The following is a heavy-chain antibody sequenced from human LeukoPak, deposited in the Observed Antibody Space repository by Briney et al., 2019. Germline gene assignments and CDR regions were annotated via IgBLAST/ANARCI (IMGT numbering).Heavy chain of an antibody. J-gene: IGHJ4*02. D-gene: IGHD3-10*01. Sequence: GGSLRLSCAASGFSVNNNYMNWVRQAAGKGLEWVSLMDNFGYKHYTDSVEGRATISRESSRNTVYLQLNSLRAEDTAVYNCAGGSYYGSGSRPGYIEYWGQGTLVTVSS. CDR3: AGGSYYGSGSRPGYIEY. CDR1: GFSVNNNY. CDR2: MDNFGYK. V-gene: IGHV3-53*01.